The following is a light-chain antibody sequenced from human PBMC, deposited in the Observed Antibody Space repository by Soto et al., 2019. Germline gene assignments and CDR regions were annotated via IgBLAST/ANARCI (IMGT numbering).Light chain of an antibody. Sequence: QAVVTQEPSLTVSPGGPVTLTCASSTGPVTRGYYPNWFQQKPGQAPRALIYDTGIKHSWTPGRFSGSLLGGKAVLTLSGAQPEDEAEYYCLLSYGGTYVFGPGTKLTVL. V-gene: IGLV7-43*01. CDR2: DTG. J-gene: IGLJ1*01. CDR1: TGPVTRGYY. CDR3: LLSYGGTYV.